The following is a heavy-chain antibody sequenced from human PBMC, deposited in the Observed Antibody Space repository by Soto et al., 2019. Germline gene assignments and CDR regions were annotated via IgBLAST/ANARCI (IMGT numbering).Heavy chain of an antibody. CDR2: ISAYNGNT. J-gene: IGHJ6*03. D-gene: IGHD3-3*01. CDR1: GYTFTSYG. Sequence: ASVKVSCKASGYTFTSYGISWVRQAPGQGLEWMGWISAYNGNTNYAQKLQGRVTMTTDTSTSTAYMELRSLRSDDTAVYYCARVRDFWSGYYTGPRYYYMDVWGKGTTVTVSS. V-gene: IGHV1-18*01. CDR3: ARVRDFWSGYYTGPRYYYMDV.